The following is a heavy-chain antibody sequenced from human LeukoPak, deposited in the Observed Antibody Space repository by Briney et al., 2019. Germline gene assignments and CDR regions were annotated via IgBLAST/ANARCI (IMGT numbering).Heavy chain of an antibody. CDR1: GFTFSSYG. J-gene: IGHJ4*02. V-gene: IGHV3-30*18. Sequence: GRSLRLSCAASGFTFSSYGMHWVRQAPGKGLEWVAVISYDGSNKYYADSVKGRFTIPRDNSKNTLYLQMNSLRAEDTAIYYCAKGKGDSSYSAVDYWGQGTLVTVSS. D-gene: IGHD2-15*01. CDR3: AKGKGDSSYSAVDY. CDR2: ISYDGSNK.